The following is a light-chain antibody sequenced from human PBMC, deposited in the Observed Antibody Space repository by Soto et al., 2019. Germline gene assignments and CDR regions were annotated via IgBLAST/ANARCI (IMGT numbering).Light chain of an antibody. CDR1: SSDVGGYNH. CDR3: CSYAGSYTFV. Sequence: QSALTQPRSVSGSPGQSVTISCTGTSSDVGGYNHVSWYQHHPGKAPKLMIYDVNKRPSGVPDRFSGSKSGNTASLTTSGLQAADEADYYCCSYAGSYTFVFGVGTKLTVL. J-gene: IGLJ2*01. CDR2: DVN. V-gene: IGLV2-11*01.